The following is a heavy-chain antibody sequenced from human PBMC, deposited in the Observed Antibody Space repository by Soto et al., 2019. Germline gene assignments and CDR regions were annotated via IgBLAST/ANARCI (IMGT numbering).Heavy chain of an antibody. J-gene: IGHJ5*02. CDR3: VRDGTKTLRDWFDP. Sequence: ETLSLPWTVSGASISGFYWSWIRKSAGKGLEWIGRIYATGTTDYNPSLKSRVMMSVDTSKKQFSLKLRSVTAQDTAVYYCVRDGTKTLRDWFDPWGQGISVTVSS. V-gene: IGHV4-4*07. CDR1: GASISGFY. D-gene: IGHD1-1*01. CDR2: IYATGTT.